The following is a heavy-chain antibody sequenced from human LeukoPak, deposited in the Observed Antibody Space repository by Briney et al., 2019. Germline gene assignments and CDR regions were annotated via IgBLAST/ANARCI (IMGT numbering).Heavy chain of an antibody. CDR1: GGSISSYY. CDR2: IYYSGST. Sequence: SETLSLTCTVSGGSISSYYWSWIRQPPGKGLGWIGYIYYSGSTNYNPSLKSRVTVSVDTSKNQFSLKLSSVTAADTAVYYCARLSLEDTSLDYWGQGTLVTVSS. D-gene: IGHD5-18*01. J-gene: IGHJ4*02. CDR3: ARLSLEDTSLDY. V-gene: IGHV4-59*08.